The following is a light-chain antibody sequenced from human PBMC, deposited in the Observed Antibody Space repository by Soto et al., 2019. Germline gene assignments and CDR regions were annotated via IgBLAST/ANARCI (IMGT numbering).Light chain of an antibody. CDR1: QSVRSNY. V-gene: IGKV3-20*01. Sequence: EIVLTRSPGTLSLSPGEGATLSCGASQSVRSNYLAWYQQKPGQAPRLLIYGASSRATGIPDRFSGSGSGTDFTLTISRLEPEDFAVYYCQQYGSSPGTFGQGTKVEIK. CDR3: QQYGSSPGT. J-gene: IGKJ1*01. CDR2: GAS.